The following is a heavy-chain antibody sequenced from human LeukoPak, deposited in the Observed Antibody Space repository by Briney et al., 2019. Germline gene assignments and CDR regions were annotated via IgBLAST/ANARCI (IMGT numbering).Heavy chain of an antibody. V-gene: IGHV1-18*04. Sequence: GASVKVSCKASGYTFTSYGISWVRQAPGQGLEWMGWISAYNGNTNYAQKLQGRVTMTTDTSTSTAYMELRSLRSDDTAVYYCARASSSGWSLYYFDYWGQGTLVTVSS. D-gene: IGHD6-19*01. J-gene: IGHJ4*02. CDR1: GYTFTSYG. CDR3: ARASSSGWSLYYFDY. CDR2: ISAYNGNT.